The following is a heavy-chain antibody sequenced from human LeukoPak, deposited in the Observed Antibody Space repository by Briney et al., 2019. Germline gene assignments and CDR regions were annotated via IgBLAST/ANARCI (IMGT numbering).Heavy chain of an antibody. CDR2: IWYDGSNK. CDR3: ARGQVVPTSYGMDV. CDR1: GFTFSSYG. V-gene: IGHV3-33*01. J-gene: IGHJ6*02. D-gene: IGHD2-2*01. Sequence: GSLRLSCAASGFTFSSYGMHWVRQAPGKGLEWVAVIWYDGSNKYYADSVKGRFTISRDNSKNTLYLQMNSLRAEDTAVYYCARGQVVPTSYGMDVWGQGTTVTVSS.